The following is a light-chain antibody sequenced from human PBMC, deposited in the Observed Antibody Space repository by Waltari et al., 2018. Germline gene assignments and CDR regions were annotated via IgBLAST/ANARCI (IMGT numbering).Light chain of an antibody. V-gene: IGLV8-61*01. J-gene: IGLJ2*01. Sequence: QPVVTQEPSLSVSPGATVTLTSGLRSGSVPPTSFPSWFQQTPGQAPRTLIYSTNIRSSGVPDRFAGSILGNKAALTITGAQADDESHYYCVVYVGRGIKVFGGGTKLTVL. CDR2: STN. CDR3: VVYVGRGIKV. CDR1: SGSVPPTSF.